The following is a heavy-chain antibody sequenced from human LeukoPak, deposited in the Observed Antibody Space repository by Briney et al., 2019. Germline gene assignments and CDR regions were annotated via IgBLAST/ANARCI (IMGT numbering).Heavy chain of an antibody. CDR3: AGVPHSGPYSSWRAFDY. Sequence: SDTLSLTCTVSGGTISSHYWSWIRQPPGKGLEWIGYIYYSGSTNYNPPLKSRVTISVETSKNQFSLKLSSVTAADTAVYYCAGVPHSGPYSSWRAFDYWGQGTLVTVSS. V-gene: IGHV4-59*07. CDR2: IYYSGST. J-gene: IGHJ4*02. CDR1: GGTISSHY. D-gene: IGHD6-6*01.